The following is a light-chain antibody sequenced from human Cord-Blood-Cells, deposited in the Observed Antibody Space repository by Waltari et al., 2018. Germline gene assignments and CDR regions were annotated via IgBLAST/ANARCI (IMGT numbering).Light chain of an antibody. CDR2: SNN. V-gene: IGLV1-44*01. CDR1: SSNIGSNT. Sequence: QSVLTQPPSASGTPGQRVTISCSGSSSNIGSNTVNWYQQLPGTAPKLLIYSNNQRPSGVPYRFSGSKSGTSGSLAISGLQSEDEADYYCAAWDDSLNGWVFGGGTKLTVL. J-gene: IGLJ3*02. CDR3: AAWDDSLNGWV.